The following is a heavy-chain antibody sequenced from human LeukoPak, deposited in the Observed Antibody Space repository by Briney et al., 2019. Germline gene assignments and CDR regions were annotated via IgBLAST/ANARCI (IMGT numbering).Heavy chain of an antibody. D-gene: IGHD3-10*01. Sequence: SETLSLTCAVYGGSFSGYYWSWIRQPPGKGLELIGEINHSGSTNYNPSLKSRVTISVDTSKNQFSLKLSSVTAADTAVYYCARGLRYYGSGSYYDYWGQGTQVTVSS. J-gene: IGHJ4*02. CDR1: GGSFSGYY. V-gene: IGHV4-34*01. CDR2: INHSGST. CDR3: ARGLRYYGSGSYYDY.